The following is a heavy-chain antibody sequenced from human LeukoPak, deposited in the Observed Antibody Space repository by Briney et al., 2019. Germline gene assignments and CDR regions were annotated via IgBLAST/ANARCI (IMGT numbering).Heavy chain of an antibody. Sequence: SETLSLTCSVSGYSISRGYYWGWIRRPPGKGLEWIGSVYHSGSTYYNPSLKSRVTISVDTSKNQFSLKLSSVTAADTAVYYCASQYYGSGSLGDPFNIWGQGTVVTVSS. D-gene: IGHD3-10*01. CDR1: GYSISRGYY. CDR3: ASQYYGSGSLGDPFNI. CDR2: VYHSGST. J-gene: IGHJ3*02. V-gene: IGHV4-38-2*01.